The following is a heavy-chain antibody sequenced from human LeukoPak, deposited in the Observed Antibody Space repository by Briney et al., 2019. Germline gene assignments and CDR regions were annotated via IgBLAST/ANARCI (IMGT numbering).Heavy chain of an antibody. D-gene: IGHD3-16*01. CDR2: ISGSGGST. CDR1: GFTFSIYA. J-gene: IGHJ5*02. Sequence: GGSLRLSCAASGFTFSIYAMTWVRQAPGKGLEWVSAISGSGGSTYYADSVKGRFAISRDNSKNTLYLQMNSLRAEDTAVYFCAKDRTFGGENWFDPWGQGSLVTV. V-gene: IGHV3-23*01. CDR3: AKDRTFGGENWFDP.